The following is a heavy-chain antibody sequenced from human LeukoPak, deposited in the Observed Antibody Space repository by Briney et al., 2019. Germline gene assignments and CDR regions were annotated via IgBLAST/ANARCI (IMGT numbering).Heavy chain of an antibody. CDR2: ISSSSSYI. Sequence: GGSLRLSCAASGFTFSSYSMNWVRQAPGKGLEWVSSISSSSSYIYYADSVKGRFPISRDNAKNSLYLHMNSLRAEDTAVYYCARDYEGVFDYWGQGTLVTVSS. D-gene: IGHD5-12*01. CDR1: GFTFSSYS. J-gene: IGHJ4*02. CDR3: ARDYEGVFDY. V-gene: IGHV3-21*01.